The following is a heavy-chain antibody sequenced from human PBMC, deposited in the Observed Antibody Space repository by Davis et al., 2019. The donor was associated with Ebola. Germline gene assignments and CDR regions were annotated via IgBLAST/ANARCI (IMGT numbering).Heavy chain of an antibody. Sequence: ASVKVSCKASGYTFTGYYMHWVRQAPGQGLEWMGWINPNSGGTNYAQKFQGWVTMTRDTSISTAYMELSRLRSDDTAVYYCARDSRSSTSNYYYYGMDVWGQGTTVTVSS. CDR1: GYTFTGYY. V-gene: IGHV1-2*04. D-gene: IGHD2-2*01. J-gene: IGHJ6*02. CDR3: ARDSRSSTSNYYYYGMDV. CDR2: INPNSGGT.